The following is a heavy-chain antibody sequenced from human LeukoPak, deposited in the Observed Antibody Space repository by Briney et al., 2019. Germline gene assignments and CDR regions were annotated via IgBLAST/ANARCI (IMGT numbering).Heavy chain of an antibody. CDR2: ANHSGST. CDR3: ARDDYYGSVFDY. D-gene: IGHD3-10*01. Sequence: SETLSLTCAVYGGSFSGYYWSWIRQPPGKGLEWIGEANHSGSTNYNPSLKSRVTISVDTSKNQFSLKLSSVTAADTAVYYCARDDYYGSVFDYWGQGTLVTVSS. CDR1: GGSFSGYY. V-gene: IGHV4-34*01. J-gene: IGHJ4*02.